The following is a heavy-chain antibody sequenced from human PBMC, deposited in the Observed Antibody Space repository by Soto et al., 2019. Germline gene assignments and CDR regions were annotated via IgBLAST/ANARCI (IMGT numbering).Heavy chain of an antibody. CDR2: IYYSGST. Sequence: PSETLSLTCTVSGGSISSGGYYWSWIRQHPGKGLEWIGYIYYSGSTYYNPSLKSRVTISVDTSKNQFSLKLSSVTAADTAVYYCARDWVDHHRYYYYGMDVWGQGTTVTVSS. CDR3: ARDWVDHHRYYYYGMDV. D-gene: IGHD5-12*01. J-gene: IGHJ6*02. CDR1: GGSISSGGYY. V-gene: IGHV4-31*03.